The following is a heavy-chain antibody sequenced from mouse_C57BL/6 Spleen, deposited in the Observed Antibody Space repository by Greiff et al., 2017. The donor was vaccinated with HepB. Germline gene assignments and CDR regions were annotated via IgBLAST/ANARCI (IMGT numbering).Heavy chain of an antibody. J-gene: IGHJ3*01. CDR1: GYTFTDYY. CDR3: ASPITTVELAY. Sequence: VQLQQSGPELVKPGASVKISCKASGYTFTDYYMNWVKQSHGKSLEWIGDINPNNGGTSYNQKFKGKATLTVDKSSSTAYMELRSLTSEDSAVYYCASPITTVELAYWGQGTLVTVSA. V-gene: IGHV1-26*01. D-gene: IGHD1-1*01. CDR2: INPNNGGT.